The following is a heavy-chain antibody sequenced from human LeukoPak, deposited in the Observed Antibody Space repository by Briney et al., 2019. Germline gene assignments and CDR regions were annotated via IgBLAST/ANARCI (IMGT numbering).Heavy chain of an antibody. CDR2: IIPIFGTA. CDR1: GGTFSSYA. CDR3: ARSGYSYGSPDYDYYYMDV. D-gene: IGHD5-18*01. V-gene: IGHV1-69*05. J-gene: IGHJ6*03. Sequence: GASVKVSCKASGGTFSSYAISWVRQAPGQGLEWMGGIIPIFGTANYAQKFQGRVTITTDESTSTAYMELSSLRSEDTAVYYCARSGYSYGSPDYDYYYMDVWGKGTTVTVSS.